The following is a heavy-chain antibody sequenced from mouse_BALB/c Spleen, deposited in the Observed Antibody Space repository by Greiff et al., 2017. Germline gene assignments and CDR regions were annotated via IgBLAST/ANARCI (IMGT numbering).Heavy chain of an antibody. D-gene: IGHD2-10*01. J-gene: IGHJ4*01. CDR1: GYTFTSYV. V-gene: IGHV1-14*01. CDR2: INPYNDGT. CDR3: ATSYGNGYYYAMDY. Sequence: EVQLQQSGPELVKPGASVKMSCKASGYTFTSYVMHWVKQKPGQGLEWIGYINPYNDGTKYNEKFKGKATLTSDKSSSTAYMELSSLTSEDSAVYYCATSYGNGYYYAMDYWGQGTSVTVSS.